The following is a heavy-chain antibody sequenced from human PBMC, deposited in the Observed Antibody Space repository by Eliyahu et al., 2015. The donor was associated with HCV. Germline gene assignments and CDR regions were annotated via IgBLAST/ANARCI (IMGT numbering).Heavy chain of an antibody. CDR1: GFXFSXYS. CDR3: ARDDIVATTYDYGDRYFFDY. CDR2: ISSSSSTI. Sequence: EVQLVESGGGLVQPGGSLRLSCAASGFXFSXYSMNXVRQAPGKGLEWVSYISSSSSTIYYADSVKGRFTISRDNAKNSLYLQMNSLRAEDTAVYYCARDDIVATTYDYGDRYFFDYWGQGTLVTVSS. V-gene: IGHV3-48*01. J-gene: IGHJ4*02. D-gene: IGHD5-12*01.